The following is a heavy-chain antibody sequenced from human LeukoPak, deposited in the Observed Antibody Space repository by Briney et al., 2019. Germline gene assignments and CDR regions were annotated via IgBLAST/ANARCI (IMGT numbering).Heavy chain of an antibody. Sequence: PGGSLRLSCAASGFTFNDYYMSWIRQAPGKGLEWVSYISGGGNTVYYPDSVKGRFTISRDNAKNSLYLQMNSLKVEDTAIYYCARDNWVDCWGQGTLVTVSS. V-gene: IGHV3-11*01. J-gene: IGHJ5*01. CDR3: ARDNWVDC. CDR2: ISGGGNTV. CDR1: GFTFNDYY.